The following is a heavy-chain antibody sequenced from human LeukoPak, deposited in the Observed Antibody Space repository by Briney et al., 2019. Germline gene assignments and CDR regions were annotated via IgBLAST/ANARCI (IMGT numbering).Heavy chain of an antibody. CDR2: IIPILGIA. V-gene: IGHV1-69*04. Sequence: GASVKVSCKASGGTFSSYAISWVRQAPGQGLEWMGRIIPILGIANYAQKFQGRVTITADKSTSAAYMELSSLRSEDTAVYYCARSLNGLRWPFDYWGQGTLVTVSS. J-gene: IGHJ4*02. CDR3: ARSLNGLRWPFDY. CDR1: GGTFSSYA. D-gene: IGHD4-23*01.